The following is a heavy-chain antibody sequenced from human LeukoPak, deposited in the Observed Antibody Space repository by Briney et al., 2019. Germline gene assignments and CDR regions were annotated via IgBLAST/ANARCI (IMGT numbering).Heavy chain of an antibody. CDR3: TTDCSSTRCYGDGGFDL. V-gene: IGHV3-15*01. D-gene: IGHD2-2*01. Sequence: GGSLRLSCAASGFTFSKAWMTCVGQAPGKGLEWVGRIKSKTDGGTTDYAAPVKGRFTFSRDDSKNTLYLQMNSLKTDDTAVYYCTTDCSSTRCYGDGGFDLWGRGTLVTVSS. J-gene: IGHJ2*01. CDR1: GFTFSKAW. CDR2: IKSKTDGGTT.